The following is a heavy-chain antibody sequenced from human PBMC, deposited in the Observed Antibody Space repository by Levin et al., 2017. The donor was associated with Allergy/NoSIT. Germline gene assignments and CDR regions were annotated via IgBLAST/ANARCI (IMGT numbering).Heavy chain of an antibody. CDR1: GFTFSSYT. CDR3: ARTTPLDY. Sequence: GESLKISCAASGFTFSSYTMNWVRQAPGKGLEWVSCISSSSSYIYYADSVKGRFTISRDNAKNSLYLQMSSLRAEDMAVYYCARTTPLDYWGQGTLVTVSS. D-gene: IGHD1-1*01. V-gene: IGHV3-21*01. CDR2: ISSSSSYI. J-gene: IGHJ4*02.